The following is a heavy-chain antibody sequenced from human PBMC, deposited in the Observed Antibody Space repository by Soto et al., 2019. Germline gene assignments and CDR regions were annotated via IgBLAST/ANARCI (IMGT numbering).Heavy chain of an antibody. D-gene: IGHD2-21*02. J-gene: IGHJ6*02. CDR1: GGSMTHYY. Sequence: PSETLSLTCTVSGGSMTHYYWSWIRQTPGKGLEYIGYIYYTGTTDYNPSLKSRVTILVDTSKNQFSLNLRSVTAADSAVYYCARDLWGYCGTDCYPLDVWGQGTTVTVSS. CDR3: ARDLWGYCGTDCYPLDV. V-gene: IGHV4-59*12. CDR2: IYYTGTT.